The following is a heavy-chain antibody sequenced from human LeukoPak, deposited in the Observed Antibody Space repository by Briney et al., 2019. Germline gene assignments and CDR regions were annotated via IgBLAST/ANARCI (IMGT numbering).Heavy chain of an antibody. CDR1: GYTLTELS. V-gene: IGHV1-24*01. J-gene: IGHJ4*02. CDR3: ARVRIAAAGKDY. Sequence: ASVKVSCKVSGYTLTELSMHWVRQAPGKGLEWMGGFDPEDGETIYAQKFQGRVTMTRDTSISTAYMELSRLRSDDTAVYYCARVRIAAAGKDYWGQGTLVTVSS. D-gene: IGHD6-13*01. CDR2: FDPEDGET.